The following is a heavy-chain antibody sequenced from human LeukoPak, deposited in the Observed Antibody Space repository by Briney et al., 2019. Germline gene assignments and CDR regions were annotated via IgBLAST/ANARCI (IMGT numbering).Heavy chain of an antibody. J-gene: IGHJ6*02. CDR3: AREEGYYYGSGQYYYYGMDV. CDR2: ISADGDTT. V-gene: IGHV3-23*01. D-gene: IGHD3-10*01. Sequence: GGSLRLSCAASGFTFTTYAMSWVRQAPGKGLEWVSSISADGDTTYYADSVKGRLTISRDNSKNTLYLQMNSLRAEDTAVYYCAREEGYYYGSGQYYYYGMDVWGQGTTVTVSS. CDR1: GFTFTTYA.